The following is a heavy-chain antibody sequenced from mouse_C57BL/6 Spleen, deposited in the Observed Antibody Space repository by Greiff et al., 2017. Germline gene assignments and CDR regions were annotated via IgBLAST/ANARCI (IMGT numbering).Heavy chain of an antibody. CDR3: AKSEVDYDWLAY. Sequence: VQLQQSGPGLVQPSQSLSISCTASGFSLTSYGVHWVRQSPGKGLEWLGAIWRGGSTDYNAAFMSRLSITTDNSTSQVFFKKNSLQADDTAIYYCAKSEVDYDWLAYWGQGTLVTVSA. CDR1: GFSLTSYG. CDR2: IWRGGST. J-gene: IGHJ3*01. V-gene: IGHV2-5*01. D-gene: IGHD2-4*01.